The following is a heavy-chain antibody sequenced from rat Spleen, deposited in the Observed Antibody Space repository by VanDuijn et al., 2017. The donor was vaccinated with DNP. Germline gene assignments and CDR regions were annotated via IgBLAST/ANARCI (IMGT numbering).Heavy chain of an antibody. CDR3: ARVNNLLGWHFDF. V-gene: IGHV5-31*01. CDR1: GFTFNNYW. J-gene: IGHJ1*01. CDR2: ITISGGNT. Sequence: EVQLVESGGGLVQPGRSLKLSCAASGFTFNNYWMTWIRQVPGKGLDWVASITISGGNTYYPDSVKGRFTISRDNAKNTLYLQMNSLRSEDTATYYCARVNNLLGWHFDFWGPGTMVTVSS. D-gene: IGHD1-10*01.